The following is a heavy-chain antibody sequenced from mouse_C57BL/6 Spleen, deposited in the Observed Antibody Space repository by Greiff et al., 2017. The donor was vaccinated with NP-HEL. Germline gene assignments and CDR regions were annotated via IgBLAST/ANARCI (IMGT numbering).Heavy chain of an antibody. V-gene: IGHV1-80*01. J-gene: IGHJ3*01. D-gene: IGHD1-1*01. CDR1: GYAFSSYW. CDR2: IYPGDGDT. CDR3: ARSAAGSTSFAY. Sequence: QVQLQQSGAELVKPGASVKISCKASGYAFSSYWMNWVKQRPGKGLEWIGQIYPGDGDTNYNGKFKGKATLTADKSSSTAYMQLSSLTSEDSAVYFCARSAAGSTSFAYWGQGTLVTVSA.